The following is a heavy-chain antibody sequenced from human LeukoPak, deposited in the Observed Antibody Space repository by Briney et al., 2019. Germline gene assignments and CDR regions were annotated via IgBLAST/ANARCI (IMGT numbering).Heavy chain of an antibody. Sequence: PGGSLRLSCAASGFTFDDYGMSWVRQAPGKGLVWVSRINSDGSSTSYADSVKGRFTISRDNAKNTLYLQMNSLRAEDTAVYYCAREVYSSSSVDYWGQGTLVTVSS. CDR3: AREVYSSSSVDY. D-gene: IGHD6-6*01. J-gene: IGHJ4*02. CDR1: GFTFDDYG. CDR2: INSDGSST. V-gene: IGHV3-74*01.